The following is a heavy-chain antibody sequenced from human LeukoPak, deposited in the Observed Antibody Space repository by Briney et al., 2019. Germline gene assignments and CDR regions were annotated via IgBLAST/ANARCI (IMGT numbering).Heavy chain of an antibody. CDR2: ISSSSSYI. V-gene: IGHV3-21*04. J-gene: IGHJ4*02. CDR3: ARRAGAYSHPYDY. Sequence: GGSLRLSCAASGFTFSSYGMHWVRQAPGKGLEWVSFISSSSSYIYYADSVKGRFTISRDNAKNSLYLQMNSLRVEDTAVYYCARRAGAYSHPYDYWGQGTLVTVSS. D-gene: IGHD4/OR15-4a*01. CDR1: GFTFSSYG.